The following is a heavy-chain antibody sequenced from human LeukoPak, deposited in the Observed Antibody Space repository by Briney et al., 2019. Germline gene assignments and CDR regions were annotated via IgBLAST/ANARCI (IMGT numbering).Heavy chain of an antibody. Sequence: ASVKVSCKASGDTFTSYDINWVRQATGQGLERMGWMNPNSGNTGYAQKFQGRVTMTRNTSISTAYMELSSLRSEDTAVYYCARMQDWNWFDPWGQGTLVTVSS. CDR1: GDTFTSYD. J-gene: IGHJ5*02. D-gene: IGHD3-9*01. V-gene: IGHV1-8*01. CDR3: ARMQDWNWFDP. CDR2: MNPNSGNT.